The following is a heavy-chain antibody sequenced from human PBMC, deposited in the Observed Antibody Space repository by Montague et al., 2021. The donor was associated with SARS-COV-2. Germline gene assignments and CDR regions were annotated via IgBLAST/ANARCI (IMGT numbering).Heavy chain of an antibody. J-gene: IGHJ4*02. D-gene: IGHD2-2*01. CDR2: IYYTGST. CDR1: GGSISGYY. Sequence: SETLSLTCTVSGGSISGYYWTWMRQPPGKGLEWLGHIYYTGSTKYNPSLKSRVTISIDTPKNQVSLKLRSVAAADTAVYFCARAHTTCFIANCVNYFDYWGQGALVTVSS. CDR3: ARAHTTCFIANCVNYFDY. V-gene: IGHV4-59*01.